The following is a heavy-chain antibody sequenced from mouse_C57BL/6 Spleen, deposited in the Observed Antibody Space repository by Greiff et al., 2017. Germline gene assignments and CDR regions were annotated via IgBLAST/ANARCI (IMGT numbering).Heavy chain of an antibody. CDR3: ARESQRGYFDY. Sequence: QVQLQQPGAELVRPGSSVKLSCKASGYTFTSYWMHWVKQRPIQGLEWIGNIDPSDSETPYNQKFKDKATLTVDKSSSTAYMQLSSLTSEDSAVYYCARESQRGYFDYWGQGTTLTVSS. CDR2: IDPSDSET. J-gene: IGHJ2*01. V-gene: IGHV1-52*01. CDR1: GYTFTSYW.